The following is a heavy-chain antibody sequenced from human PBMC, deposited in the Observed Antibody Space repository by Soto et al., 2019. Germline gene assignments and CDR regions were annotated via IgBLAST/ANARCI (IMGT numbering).Heavy chain of an antibody. CDR3: ARSTGSGFRPGTHRFHGFDP. CDR2: IIPIFRTP. Sequence: QVQLVQSGAEVKQPGSSVKVSCQASGVTFSSFAISWVRQAPGQGLEWMGGIIPIFRTPNYAQNFQGRVTITADESTSSAYMELSRLRSEDTAVYYCARSTGSGFRPGTHRFHGFDPWGQGILVTVSS. V-gene: IGHV1-69*01. CDR1: GVTFSSFA. J-gene: IGHJ5*02. D-gene: IGHD5-12*01.